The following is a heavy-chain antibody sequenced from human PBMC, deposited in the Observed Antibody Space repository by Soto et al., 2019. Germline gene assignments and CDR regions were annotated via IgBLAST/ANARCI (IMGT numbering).Heavy chain of an antibody. CDR3: ARASIADCSVCSSYSYDFDY. Sequence: QVQLVQSGAEVKKPGSSVKVSCKASGGTFSSYTISWVRQAPGQGLEWMGRIIPILGIANYAQKFQGRVTITADKDASTDYMERSSLRSEDTAVYYCARASIADCSVCSSYSYDFDYWGQGTLVTVSS. J-gene: IGHJ4*02. D-gene: IGHD2-15*01. CDR2: IIPILGIA. V-gene: IGHV1-69*02. CDR1: GGTFSSYT.